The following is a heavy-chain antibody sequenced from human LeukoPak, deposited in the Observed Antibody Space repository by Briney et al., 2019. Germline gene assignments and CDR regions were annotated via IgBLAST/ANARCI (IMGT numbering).Heavy chain of an antibody. CDR3: ATLGITGTWHADY. CDR2: FDPGDGET. CDR1: GYTLTELS. D-gene: IGHD1-1*01. Sequence: ASLKVSCKVSGYTLTELSMYWGRHAPGKGLEWMGGFDPGDGETIYAQKFQGRVTMTEDTSTDTAYMELSSLRSEDTAVYYCATLGITGTWHADYWGQGTLVTVSS. J-gene: IGHJ4*02. V-gene: IGHV1-24*01.